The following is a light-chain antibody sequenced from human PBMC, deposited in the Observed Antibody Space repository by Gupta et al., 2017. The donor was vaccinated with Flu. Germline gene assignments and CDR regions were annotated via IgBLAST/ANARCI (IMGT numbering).Light chain of an antibody. CDR2: DVS. CDR3: CSDAGSYTYV. Sequence: SVTISCTGTSSDVGGYNYVSWYQQHPGKAPKLMIYDVSKRPSGVPDRFSGSKSGNTASLTISGLQAEDEADYYCCSDAGSYTYVFGTGTKVTVL. V-gene: IGLV2-11*01. CDR1: SSDVGGYNY. J-gene: IGLJ1*01.